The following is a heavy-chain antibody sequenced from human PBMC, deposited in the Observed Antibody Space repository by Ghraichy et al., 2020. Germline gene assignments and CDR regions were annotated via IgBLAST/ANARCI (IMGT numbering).Heavy chain of an antibody. Sequence: GGSLRLSCAASGFSFSNYAMTWVRQAPGKGLEWVSGISHSNTYYADSVKGRFIISSDISKNTLYLQMNSLRAEDTAVYYCARSWGGYYFDYWGQGTAVTVSS. CDR2: ISHSNT. CDR1: GFSFSNYA. J-gene: IGHJ4*03. CDR3: ARSWGGYYFDY. D-gene: IGHD3-3*01. V-gene: IGHV3-23*05.